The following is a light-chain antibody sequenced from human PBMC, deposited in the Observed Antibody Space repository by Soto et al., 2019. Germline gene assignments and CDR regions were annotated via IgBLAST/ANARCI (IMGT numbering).Light chain of an antibody. CDR2: LGS. Sequence: DIVMTQSPLSLPVTPGEPASISCRSSQSLLHSNGYNYLDWYLQKPGQSPQLLIYLGSNRASGVPDRFSGSGSVTDFTLKISRVEAEDVGVYYCMQPLQSWTVGQGTKVDIK. V-gene: IGKV2-28*01. CDR1: QSLLHSNGYNY. J-gene: IGKJ1*01. CDR3: MQPLQSWT.